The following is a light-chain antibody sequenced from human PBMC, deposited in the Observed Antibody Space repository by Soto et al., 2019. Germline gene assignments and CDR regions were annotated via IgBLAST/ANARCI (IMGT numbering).Light chain of an antibody. CDR1: QSFSSN. CDR3: QQYETFSGK. V-gene: IGKV3-15*01. CDR2: GAS. J-gene: IGKJ1*01. Sequence: EIVMTQSPATLSVSPGEIATLSCSASQSFSSNLAWYQQKPGQAPRLLIYGASTRATGIPARFSGSGSGTEFTLTIASLQPDDFATYYCQQYETFSGKFGPGTKVDIK.